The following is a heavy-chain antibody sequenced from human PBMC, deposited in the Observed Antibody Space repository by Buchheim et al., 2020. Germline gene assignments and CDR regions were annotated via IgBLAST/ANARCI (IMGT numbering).Heavy chain of an antibody. D-gene: IGHD2/OR15-2a*01. CDR2: ITHDGSEK. CDR1: GFTFSSYC. V-gene: IGHV3-7*03. Sequence: VQLVESGGGLVQPGGSLRLSCAASGFTFSSYCMSWVRQAPGKGLEWVANITHDGSEKYYVDSVKGRFTISRDNSKNSLYLQMNSLRAEDTAVYYCARRREGGNSGLCHYCFDHWGQGTL. J-gene: IGHJ5*02. CDR3: ARRREGGNSGLCHYCFDH.